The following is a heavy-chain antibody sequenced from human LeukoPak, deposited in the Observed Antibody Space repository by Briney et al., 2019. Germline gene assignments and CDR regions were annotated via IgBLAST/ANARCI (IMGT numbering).Heavy chain of an antibody. Sequence: ASVKVSCKASGYTFTSYYMHWVRQAPGQGLEWMEIINPSGGSTSYAQKFQGRVTMTRDTSTSTVYMELSSLRSEDTAVYYCARADRIVVVPAATPVGAFDIWGQGTMVTVSS. CDR3: ARADRIVVVPAATPVGAFDI. J-gene: IGHJ3*02. CDR1: GYTFTSYY. V-gene: IGHV1-46*01. CDR2: INPSGGST. D-gene: IGHD2-2*01.